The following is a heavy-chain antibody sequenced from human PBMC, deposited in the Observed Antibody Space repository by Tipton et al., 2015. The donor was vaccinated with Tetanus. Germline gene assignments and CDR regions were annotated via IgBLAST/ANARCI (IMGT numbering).Heavy chain of an antibody. D-gene: IGHD2-15*01. CDR3: AREADCSGGSCFSGDFDN. V-gene: IGHV3-33*01. Sequence: SGFIFSSYGIHWVRQAPGKGLEWAAVSWYDGTDKYYADSVKGRFTISRDNSKNTLYLQMNSLRAEDTAVYYCAREADCSGGSCFSGDFDNWGQGTQVPVSS. J-gene: IGHJ4*02. CDR2: SWYDGTDK. CDR1: GFIFSSYG.